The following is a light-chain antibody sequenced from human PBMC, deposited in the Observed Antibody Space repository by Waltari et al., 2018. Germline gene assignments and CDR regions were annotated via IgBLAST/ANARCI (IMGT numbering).Light chain of an antibody. Sequence: VLMTQSPPTLSLSPGDKATLPCRASQSINSNLAWYQQKPGQAPRLLIYGAFTRATGVPGRFSGSGSGTDFTLTISGLRSEDFAVYYCQQYDKWPPITFGQGTRLEIK. J-gene: IGKJ5*01. CDR3: QQYDKWPPIT. V-gene: IGKV3-15*01. CDR1: QSINSN. CDR2: GAF.